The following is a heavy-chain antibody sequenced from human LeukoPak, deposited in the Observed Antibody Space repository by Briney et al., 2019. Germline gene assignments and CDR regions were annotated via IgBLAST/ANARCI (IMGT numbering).Heavy chain of an antibody. V-gene: IGHV4-59*01. J-gene: IGHJ6*02. CDR3: ARDPSTMVRGTYYYYGMDV. CDR2: IYYSGST. CDR1: GGSISSYY. D-gene: IGHD3-10*01. Sequence: SGTLSLTCTVSGGSISSYYWSWIRQPPGKGLEWIGYIYYSGSTNYSPSLKSRVTISVDTSKNQFSLKLSSVTAADTAVYYCARDPSTMVRGTYYYYGMDVGGQGTAVTVSS.